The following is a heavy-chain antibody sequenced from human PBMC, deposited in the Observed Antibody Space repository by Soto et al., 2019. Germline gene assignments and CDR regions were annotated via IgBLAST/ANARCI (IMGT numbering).Heavy chain of an antibody. D-gene: IGHD3-10*01. V-gene: IGHV4-59*08. CDR2: IYYSGST. Sequence: QVQLQESGPGLVKPSETLSLTCTVSGGSISSYYWSWIRQPPGKGLEWIGYIYYSGSTNYNPSLKSRVTTSVDTPKNQFSLKLSSVTAADTAVHYCARRYGSCFDIWGQGTTVTVSS. CDR3: ARRYGSCFDI. CDR1: GGSISSYY. J-gene: IGHJ3*02.